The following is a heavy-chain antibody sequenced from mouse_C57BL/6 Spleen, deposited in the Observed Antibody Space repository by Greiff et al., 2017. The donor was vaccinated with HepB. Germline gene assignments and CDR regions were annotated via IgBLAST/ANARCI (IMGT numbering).Heavy chain of an antibody. CDR1: GFSLTSYG. Sequence: VQLQESGPGLVQPSQSLSITCTVSGFSLTSYGVHGVRQSPGKGLEWLGVIWSGGSTDNNAAFISILCISKDNSKFQVFFKMNSLQADDTAIYYCARVPHLWYFDVWGTGTTVTVSS. V-gene: IGHV2-2*01. CDR3: ARVPHLWYFDV. CDR2: IWSGGST. J-gene: IGHJ1*03.